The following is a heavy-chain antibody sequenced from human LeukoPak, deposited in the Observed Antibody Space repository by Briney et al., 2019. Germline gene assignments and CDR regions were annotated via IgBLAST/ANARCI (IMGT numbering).Heavy chain of an antibody. Sequence: GRSLRLSCAASGFSFSNYGMHWVRQAPGKGLEWVAVISYDGRNKYFADSVKGRLTISRDNSKNTLYLQMNSLRAEDTAVYFCVRDSGEIPNTYYYDSSGYLHYWGPGTLVTVSS. CDR3: VRDSGEIPNTYYYDSSGYLHY. CDR2: ISYDGRNK. V-gene: IGHV3-30*03. J-gene: IGHJ4*02. CDR1: GFSFSNYG. D-gene: IGHD3-22*01.